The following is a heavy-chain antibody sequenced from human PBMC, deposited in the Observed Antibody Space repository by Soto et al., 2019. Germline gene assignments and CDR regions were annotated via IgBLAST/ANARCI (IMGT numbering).Heavy chain of an antibody. J-gene: IGHJ5*02. CDR2: IYYNGST. CDR3: ARRLPAAITFDP. Sequence: QVQLQESGPGLVKPSETLSLTCTVSGGSISSYYWSWIRQPPGKGLEWIGYIYYNGSTNYNPSLKSRVTISVDTSKNQFSLKLSSVTAADTAVYYCARRLPAAITFDPWGQGTLVTVSS. D-gene: IGHD2-2*01. CDR1: GGSISSYY. V-gene: IGHV4-59*08.